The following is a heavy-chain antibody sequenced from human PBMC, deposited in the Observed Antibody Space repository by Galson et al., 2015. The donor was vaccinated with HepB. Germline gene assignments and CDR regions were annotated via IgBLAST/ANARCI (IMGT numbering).Heavy chain of an antibody. V-gene: IGHV2-5*02. CDR3: AHRNWGVSLES. J-gene: IGHJ4*02. D-gene: IGHD3-10*01. Sequence: PALVKPTQTLTLTCTFSGFSLSTSGVGVGWIRQPPGKALEWLALLYWGDGKRYSPSLKSRLTIAKDTSKNQVVLTRTNTEPEDTATYYCAHRNWGVSLESWGQGTLVTVSS. CDR2: LYWGDGK. CDR1: GFSLSTSGVG.